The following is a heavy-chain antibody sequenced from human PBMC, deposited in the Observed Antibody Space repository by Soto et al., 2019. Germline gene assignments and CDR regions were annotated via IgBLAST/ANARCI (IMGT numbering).Heavy chain of an antibody. Sequence: QAQLVQSGAVVKKPGSSVVVSCKASGITVDSFTVSWVRQAPGQGLEWMGKTAPMFNQTFYAPKFEGRVTITADTSANRVYMDRTDLRFEDTAVYYCTALGPWGQGTQVTVS. J-gene: IGHJ5*02. D-gene: IGHD3-3*01. CDR2: TAPMFNQT. V-gene: IGHV1-69*02. CDR3: TALGP. CDR1: GITVDSFT.